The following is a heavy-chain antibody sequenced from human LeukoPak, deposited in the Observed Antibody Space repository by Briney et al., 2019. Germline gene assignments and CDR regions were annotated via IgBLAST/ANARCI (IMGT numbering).Heavy chain of an antibody. CDR1: GYTFTSYD. CDR3: ARGRRSSGWYDFDY. V-gene: IGHV1-8*03. J-gene: IGHJ4*02. Sequence: ASVKVSCKASGYTFTSYDINWVRQATGQGLEWMGWMNPNSGNTGYAQKFQGRVTITRNTSISTAYMELRSLRSEDTAVYYCARGRRSSGWYDFDYWGQGTLVTVSS. CDR2: MNPNSGNT. D-gene: IGHD6-19*01.